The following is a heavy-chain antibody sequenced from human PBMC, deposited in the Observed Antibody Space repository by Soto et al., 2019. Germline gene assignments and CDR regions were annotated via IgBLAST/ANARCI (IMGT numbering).Heavy chain of an antibody. CDR2: IRQDGSDK. CDR3: ARGVGFGELSR. V-gene: IGHV3-7*01. J-gene: IGHJ4*02. Sequence: EVQLVESGGGLVQPGESLRLSCAASGFTFNTYWMNWVRQAPGKGLEWVANIRQDGSDKYYVDSVKGRFTISRDNAKNSLYLQMNSLRAEDTAVYYCARGVGFGELSRWGQGTLVTVSS. CDR1: GFTFNTYW. D-gene: IGHD3-10*01.